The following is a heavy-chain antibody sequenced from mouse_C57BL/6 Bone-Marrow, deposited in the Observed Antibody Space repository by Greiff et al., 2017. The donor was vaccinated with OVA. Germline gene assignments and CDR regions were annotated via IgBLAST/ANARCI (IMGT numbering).Heavy chain of an antibody. CDR1: GYTFTSYW. CDR2: IDPSDSYT. D-gene: IGHD2-3*01. CDR3: ASGDGYYPFDY. J-gene: IGHJ2*01. Sequence: VQLQQPGAELVRPGTSVKLSCKASGYTFTSYWMHWVKQRPGQGLEWIGVIDPSDSYTNYNQKFKGKATLTVDTSSSTAYMQLSSLTSEDYAVYYCASGDGYYPFDYWGQGTTLTVSS. V-gene: IGHV1-59*01.